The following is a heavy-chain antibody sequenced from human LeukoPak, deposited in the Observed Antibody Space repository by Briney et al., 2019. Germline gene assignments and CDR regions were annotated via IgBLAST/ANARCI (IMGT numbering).Heavy chain of an antibody. CDR2: MHPNSGGT. Sequence: ASVKVSCKASGYTFTGYYLHWVRQAPGQGLEWMGWMHPNSGGTNYAQKFQGRVTMTRDTSISTAYMELSSLRSEDTAVYFCASAPRYSSSWPNIWFDPWGQGTLVTVSS. V-gene: IGHV1-2*02. J-gene: IGHJ5*02. D-gene: IGHD6-13*01. CDR3: ASAPRYSSSWPNIWFDP. CDR1: GYTFTGYY.